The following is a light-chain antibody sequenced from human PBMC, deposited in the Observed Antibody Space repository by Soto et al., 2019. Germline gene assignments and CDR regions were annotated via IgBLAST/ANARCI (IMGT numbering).Light chain of an antibody. V-gene: IGLV2-14*01. Sequence: QSALTQPASVSGSPGQSITISCTGSGSDIGAYNYVSWYQQHPGKAPKLLIHGVTRRPSGVSSRFSASKSAYTAPLTISGLQAEDEANYYCSSFTTSYFYVFGTGTKLTVL. J-gene: IGLJ1*01. CDR2: GVT. CDR3: SSFTTSYFYV. CDR1: GSDIGAYNY.